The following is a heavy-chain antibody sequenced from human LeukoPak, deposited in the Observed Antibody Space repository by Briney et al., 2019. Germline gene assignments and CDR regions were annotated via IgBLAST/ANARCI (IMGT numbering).Heavy chain of an antibody. Sequence: GGSLRLSCAASGFTFSPYSINWVRQAPGKGLEWVSSISSSSSYIYYADSVKGRFTISRDNAKNSLYLQMNSLRAEDTAVYYCARVGGMVRGVINWFDPWGQGTLVTVSS. CDR3: ARVGGMVRGVINWFDP. CDR2: ISSSSSYI. V-gene: IGHV3-21*01. CDR1: GFTFSPYS. J-gene: IGHJ5*02. D-gene: IGHD3-10*01.